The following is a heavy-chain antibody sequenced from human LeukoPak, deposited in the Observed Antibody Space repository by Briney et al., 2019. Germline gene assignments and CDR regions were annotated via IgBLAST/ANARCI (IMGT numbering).Heavy chain of an antibody. CDR2: IIPIFGTA. CDR1: GGTFSSYA. V-gene: IGHV1-69*13. J-gene: IGHJ4*02. D-gene: IGHD5-24*01. Sequence: ASVKVSCKASGGTFSSYAISWVRQAPGQGLEWMGGIIPIFGTANYAQKFQGRVTITADESTSTAYMELSSLRSEDTAVYYCARGVAQRWLQLRGHYFDYWGQGTLVTVSS. CDR3: ARGVAQRWLQLRGHYFDY.